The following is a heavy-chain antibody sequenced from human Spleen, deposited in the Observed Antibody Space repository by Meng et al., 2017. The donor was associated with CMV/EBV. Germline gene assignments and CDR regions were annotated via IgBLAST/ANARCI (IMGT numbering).Heavy chain of an antibody. Sequence: GESLKISCKGSGYSFTSYWIGWVRQMPGKGLEWMGIIYPGDSDTRYSPSFQGQVTISADKSISTAYLQWSSLKASDTAMYYCARRGTAPIAVAGSFDYWGQGTLVTVSS. CDR2: IYPGDSDT. V-gene: IGHV5-51*01. CDR1: GYSFTSYW. CDR3: ARRGTAPIAVAGSFDY. D-gene: IGHD6-19*01. J-gene: IGHJ4*02.